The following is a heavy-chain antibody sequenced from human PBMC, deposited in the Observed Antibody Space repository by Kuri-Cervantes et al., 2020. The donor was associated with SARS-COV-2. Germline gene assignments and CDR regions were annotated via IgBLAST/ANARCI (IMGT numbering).Heavy chain of an antibody. CDR3: ARHLRGVSIFGVVTTGNHFDY. V-gene: IGHV4-61*01. Sequence: SETLSLTCTVSGGSVSSGSYYWSWIRQPPGKGLEWIGYIYYSGSTNYNPSLKSRVTISVDTSKNQFSLKLSSVTAADTAVYYCARHLRGVSIFGVVTTGNHFDYWGQGTLVTVSS. CDR2: IYYSGST. J-gene: IGHJ4*02. D-gene: IGHD3-3*01. CDR1: GGSVSSGSYY.